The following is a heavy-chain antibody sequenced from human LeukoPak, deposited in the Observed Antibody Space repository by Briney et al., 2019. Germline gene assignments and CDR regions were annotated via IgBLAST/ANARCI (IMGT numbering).Heavy chain of an antibody. CDR2: IRYDGSNK. D-gene: IGHD2-15*01. J-gene: IGHJ4*02. CDR1: GFTFSSYG. Sequence: GGSLRLSCAASGFTFSSYGMHWVRQAPGKGLEWVAFIRYDGSNKYYADSVKGRFTISRDNSKNTLYLQMNSLRAEDTAVYYCAKSPLGYCSGGSCYLYYFDYWGQGTLVTVSS. CDR3: AKSPLGYCSGGSCYLYYFDY. V-gene: IGHV3-30*02.